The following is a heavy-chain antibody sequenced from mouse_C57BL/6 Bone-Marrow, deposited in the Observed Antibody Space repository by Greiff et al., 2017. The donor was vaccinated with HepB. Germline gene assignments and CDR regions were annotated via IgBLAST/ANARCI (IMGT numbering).Heavy chain of an antibody. CDR1: GYTFTSYW. CDR3: ARSRWFLPLFAY. J-gene: IGHJ3*01. Sequence: QVQLQQPGAELVRPGSSVKLSCKASGYTFTSYWMHWVKQRPIQGLEWIGNIDPSDSETHYNQKFKDKATLTVDKSSSTAYMQLSSLTSEDSAVYYCARSRWFLPLFAYWGQGTLVTVSA. V-gene: IGHV1-52*01. CDR2: IDPSDSET. D-gene: IGHD1-1*02.